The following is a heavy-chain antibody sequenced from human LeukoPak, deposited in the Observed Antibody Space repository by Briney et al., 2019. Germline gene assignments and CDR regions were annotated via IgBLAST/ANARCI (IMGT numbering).Heavy chain of an antibody. V-gene: IGHV3-21*01. J-gene: IGHJ3*02. CDR3: ARVGSYGDYLGAFDI. CDR1: GFTFSSYS. CDR2: ISSSSSYI. D-gene: IGHD4-17*01. Sequence: GGSLRLSCAASGFTFSSYSMNWVRQALGKGLEWVSSISSSSSYIYYADSVKGRFTISRDNAKNSLYLQMNSLRAEDTAVYYCARVGSYGDYLGAFDIWGQGTMVTVSS.